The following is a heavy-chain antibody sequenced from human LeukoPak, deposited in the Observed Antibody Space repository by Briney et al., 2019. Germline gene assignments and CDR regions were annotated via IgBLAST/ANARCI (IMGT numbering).Heavy chain of an antibody. CDR1: GLIFGDYA. J-gene: IGHJ5*02. Sequence: GGSLRLSCTASGLIFGDYAMTWVRQAPGKGLEWIGFIRSKAYGGTAEYAASVKGTFSISRDDSKSIAYLQLNSLRTEDTAVYYCTVQVVHSDNWFDPWGQGTLVTVSS. D-gene: IGHD2-8*02. CDR3: TVQVVHSDNWFDP. V-gene: IGHV3-49*04. CDR2: IRSKAYGGTA.